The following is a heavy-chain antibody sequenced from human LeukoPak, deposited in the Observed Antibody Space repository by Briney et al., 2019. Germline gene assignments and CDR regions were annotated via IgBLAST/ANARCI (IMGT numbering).Heavy chain of an antibody. CDR2: IYYSGST. D-gene: IGHD3-10*01. V-gene: IGHV4-59*01. CDR3: AREGTDQYYYYYMDV. Sequence: SQTLPLTCTVSGGSISSYYWSWIRQPPGKGLEWIGYIYYSGSTNYNPSLKSRVTISVDTSKNQFSLKLSSVTAADTAVYYCAREGTDQYYYYYMDVWGKGTTVTVSS. J-gene: IGHJ6*03. CDR1: GGSISSYY.